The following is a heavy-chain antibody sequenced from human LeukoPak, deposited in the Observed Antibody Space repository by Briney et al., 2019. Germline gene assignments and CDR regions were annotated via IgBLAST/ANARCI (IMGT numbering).Heavy chain of an antibody. CDR1: GDSISSGGYY. V-gene: IGHV4-61*02. CDR2: FYTGGGT. J-gene: IGHJ4*02. Sequence: SETLSLTCTVSGDSISSGGYYWSWIRQPAGKGLEWIGRFYTGGGTDYNPSLKSRVTISVETSKIQLSLNLTSVTAADTAVYYCARSTLVAPWGFDYWGQGTLVTVSS. CDR3: ARSTLVAPWGFDY. D-gene: IGHD4-23*01.